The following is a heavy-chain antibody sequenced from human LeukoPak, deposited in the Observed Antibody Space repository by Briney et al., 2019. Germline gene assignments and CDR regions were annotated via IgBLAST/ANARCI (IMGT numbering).Heavy chain of an antibody. V-gene: IGHV3-23*01. Sequence: GGSLRLSCAASGFTFSSYAMSWVRQAPGKGLEWVSAISGSGGSTYYADSVKGRFTISRDNSKNTLYLQMNSLRAEDTAVYYCAESSGYNGFRFAYWGQGTLVTVSS. CDR2: ISGSGGST. D-gene: IGHD5-24*01. J-gene: IGHJ4*02. CDR3: AESSGYNGFRFAY. CDR1: GFTFSSYA.